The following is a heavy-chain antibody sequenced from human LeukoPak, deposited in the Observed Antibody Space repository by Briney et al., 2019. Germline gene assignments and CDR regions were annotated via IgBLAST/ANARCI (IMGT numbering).Heavy chain of an antibody. J-gene: IGHJ4*02. Sequence: SETLSLTCTVSGGSISSYYWGWIRQPPGKGLEWIGSIYYSGSTYYNPSLKSRVTISVDTSKNQFSLKLSSVTAADTAVYYCARVLTGYYHFDYWGQGTLVTVSS. V-gene: IGHV4-39*07. CDR2: IYYSGST. CDR3: ARVLTGYYHFDY. D-gene: IGHD3-9*01. CDR1: GGSISSYY.